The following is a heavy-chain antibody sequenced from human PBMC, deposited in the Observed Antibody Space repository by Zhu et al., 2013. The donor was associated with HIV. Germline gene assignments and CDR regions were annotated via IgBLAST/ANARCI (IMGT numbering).Heavy chain of an antibody. V-gene: IGHV1-69*04. CDR1: GGSFITHG. CDR2: IIPVFKIA. Sequence: QVQLVQSGAEVRKPGSSVKVSCKASGGSFITHGISWVRQAPGQGLEWMGWIIPVFKIANYGQKFQGRVTMARDTSISTVYMEMRSLRSGDTATYYCVRGNGHAAVDNYGWGFDVWG. CDR3: VRGNGHAAVDNYGWGFDV. D-gene: IGHD3-16*01. J-gene: IGHJ3*01.